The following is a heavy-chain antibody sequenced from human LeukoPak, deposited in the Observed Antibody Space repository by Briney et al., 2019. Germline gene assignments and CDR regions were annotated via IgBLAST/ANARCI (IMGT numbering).Heavy chain of an antibody. CDR1: GFTYTNAW. V-gene: IGHV3-15*01. D-gene: IGHD5-12*01. CDR2: IKSRPDGGTT. CDR3: ITVYDSVAN. J-gene: IGHJ4*02. Sequence: GGSLRLSCAASGFTYTNAWMDWVRQAPGKGLEWVGRIKSRPDGGTTDYAAPVKGRFTIPRDDSKNTLYLHMNSLKTEDTAVYYCITVYDSVANWGQGTLVTVSS.